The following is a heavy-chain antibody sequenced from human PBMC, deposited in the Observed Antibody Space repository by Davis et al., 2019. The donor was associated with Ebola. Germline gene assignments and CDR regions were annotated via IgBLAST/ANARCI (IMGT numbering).Heavy chain of an antibody. CDR2: ISGSGGTT. Sequence: GESLKISCAASGFTFSKYDMTWVRQAPGKGLEWVSVISGSGGTTYYADSVKGRFTISRDNAKKSLYLQMDSLRAEDTAVYYCARGSSSWYWFDPWGQGTLVTVSS. J-gene: IGHJ5*02. V-gene: IGHV3-23*01. D-gene: IGHD6-13*01. CDR3: ARGSSSWYWFDP. CDR1: GFTFSKYD.